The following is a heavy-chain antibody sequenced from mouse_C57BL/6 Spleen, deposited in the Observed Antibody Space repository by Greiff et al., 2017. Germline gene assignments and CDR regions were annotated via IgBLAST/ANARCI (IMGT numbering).Heavy chain of an antibody. J-gene: IGHJ2*01. Sequence: EVQLQQSGPELVKPGASVKMSCKASGYTFTDYNMHWVKQSHGKSLEWIGYINPNNGGTSYNQKFKGKATLTVNKSSSTAYMELRSLTSEDSAVYYCARSLPGSYYFDYWGQGTTLTVSS. CDR1: GYTFTDYN. V-gene: IGHV1-22*01. CDR3: ARSLPGSYYFDY. D-gene: IGHD6-2*01. CDR2: INPNNGGT.